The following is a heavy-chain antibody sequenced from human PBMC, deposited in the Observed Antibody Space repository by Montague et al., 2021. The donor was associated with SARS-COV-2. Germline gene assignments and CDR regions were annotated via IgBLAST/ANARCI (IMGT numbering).Heavy chain of an antibody. Sequence: SETLSLTCSVSGNSLSNSRYFWGWVRQPPRKGLEWIGSFYFGGKFLYNSSLESRVTISVDTSKNQFSLQLSSVTASDTAVYYCARHSGGSEVAGLDYWGQGILLTVSS. CDR2: FYFGGKF. CDR1: GNSLSNSRYF. D-gene: IGHD6-19*01. J-gene: IGHJ4*02. V-gene: IGHV4-39*01. CDR3: ARHSGGSEVAGLDY.